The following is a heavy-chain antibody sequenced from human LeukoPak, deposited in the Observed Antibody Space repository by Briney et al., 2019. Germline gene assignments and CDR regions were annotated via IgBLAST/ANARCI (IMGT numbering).Heavy chain of an antibody. CDR3: ATYDILTGVYYFDY. J-gene: IGHJ4*02. CDR1: GGTFSSYA. Sequence: GSSVKVSCKASGGTFSSYAISWVRQAPGKGLEWMGGFDPEDGETIYAQKFQGRVTMTEDTSTDTAYMELSSLRSEDTAVYYCATYDILTGVYYFDYWGQGTLVTVSS. V-gene: IGHV1-24*01. D-gene: IGHD3-9*01. CDR2: FDPEDGET.